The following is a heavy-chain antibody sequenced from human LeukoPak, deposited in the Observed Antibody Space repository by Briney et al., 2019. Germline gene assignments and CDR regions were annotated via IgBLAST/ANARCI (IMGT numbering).Heavy chain of an antibody. D-gene: IGHD6-25*01. J-gene: IGHJ4*02. V-gene: IGHV4-39*07. CDR3: ARGRYLIAAFDY. CDR2: MYHSGST. Sequence: SETLSLTCTVSGGSISSSTYCWSWVRQPPGKGLEWIGCMYHSGSTNYNPSLKSRVTISVDTSKNQFSLKLSSVTAAGTAVYYCARGRYLIAAFDYWGQGTLVTVSS. CDR1: GGSISSSTYC.